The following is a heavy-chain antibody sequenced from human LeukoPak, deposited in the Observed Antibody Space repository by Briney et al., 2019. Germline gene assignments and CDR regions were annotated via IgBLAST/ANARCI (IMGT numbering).Heavy chain of an antibody. CDR2: IYYSGIT. CDR1: GGSISSRSYY. Sequence: SETLSLTCTVSGGSISSRSYYWGRIRQPPGQGLEWIVSIYYSGITYYNPSLNSRVTISVDTSKNQFSLKLSSVTAADTAVYYCARSWVVPAAFDYWGQGTLVTVSS. D-gene: IGHD2-2*01. J-gene: IGHJ4*02. V-gene: IGHV4-39*07. CDR3: ARSWVVPAAFDY.